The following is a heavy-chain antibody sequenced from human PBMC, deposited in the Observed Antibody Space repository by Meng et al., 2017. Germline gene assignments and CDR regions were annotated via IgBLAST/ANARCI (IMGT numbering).Heavy chain of an antibody. J-gene: IGHJ4*02. Sequence: SGPTLVKPTQTLTLTCSFSGSSLSTGGVGVGWIRQPPGKALEWLVFIYWDDDKRYNPSLRTRLTIAKDTSKNPVVLTMTNMDPVDTATCYFAHRIPGFGTSWDYGYFDDWGQGILVTVSS. V-gene: IGHV2-5*02. D-gene: IGHD4/OR15-4a*01. CDR2: IYWDDDK. CDR1: GSSLSTGGVG. CDR3: AHRIPGFGTSWDYGYFDD.